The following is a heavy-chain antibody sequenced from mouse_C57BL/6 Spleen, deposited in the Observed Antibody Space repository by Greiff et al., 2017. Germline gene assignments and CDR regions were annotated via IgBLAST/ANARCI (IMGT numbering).Heavy chain of an antibody. V-gene: IGHV1-42*01. CDR3: ARSFYDDAMDY. CDR2: INPSTGGT. D-gene: IGHD2-3*01. Sequence: EVKLQQSGPELVKPGASVKISCKASGYSFTGYYMNWVKQSPEKSLEWIGEINPSTGGTTYNQKFKAKATLTVDKSSSTAYMQLKSLTSEDSAVYYCARSFYDDAMDYWGQGTSVTVSS. CDR1: GYSFTGYY. J-gene: IGHJ4*01.